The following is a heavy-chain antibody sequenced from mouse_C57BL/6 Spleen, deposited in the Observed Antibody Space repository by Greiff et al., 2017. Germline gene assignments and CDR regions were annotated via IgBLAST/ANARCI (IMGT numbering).Heavy chain of an antibody. V-gene: IGHV1-55*01. CDR3: ARVAQLRPSYAMDY. J-gene: IGHJ4*01. Sequence: QVQLQQPGAELVKPGASVKMSCKASGYTFTSYWITWVKQRPGQGLEWIGDIYPGSGSTNYNEKFKSKATLTVATSSSTAYMQLSSLTSEDSAVYYCARVAQLRPSYAMDYWGQGTSVTVSS. CDR1: GYTFTSYW. D-gene: IGHD3-1*01. CDR2: IYPGSGST.